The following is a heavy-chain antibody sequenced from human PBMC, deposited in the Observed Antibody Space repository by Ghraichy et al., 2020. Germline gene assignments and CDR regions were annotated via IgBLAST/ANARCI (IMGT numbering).Heavy chain of an antibody. CDR2: ISSSSSTI. J-gene: IGHJ3*01. CDR3: AKDWYYESGGPLGAFDV. V-gene: IGHV3-48*01. D-gene: IGHD3-22*01. CDR1: GFTFSSYS. Sequence: GGSLRLSCAASGFTFSSYSMNWVRQAPGKGLEWVSYISSSSSTIYYADSVKGRFTISRDNAKNSLYLRMNSLRGEDTAVYFCAKDWYYESGGPLGAFDVLGQGTMVTGSS.